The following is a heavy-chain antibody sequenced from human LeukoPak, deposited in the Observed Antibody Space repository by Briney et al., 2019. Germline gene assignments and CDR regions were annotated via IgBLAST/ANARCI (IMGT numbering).Heavy chain of an antibody. Sequence: SETLSLTCSVSGGSISSYYWNWIRQPPGKGVEWIGYIHYSGNTNYNPSLKSRVTISADTPKNQFSLKLSSVTAADTAVYYCARGYCSGGSCPNFDHWGQGTLVTVSS. CDR1: GGSISSYY. D-gene: IGHD2-15*01. V-gene: IGHV4-59*01. CDR2: IHYSGNT. CDR3: ARGYCSGGSCPNFDH. J-gene: IGHJ4*02.